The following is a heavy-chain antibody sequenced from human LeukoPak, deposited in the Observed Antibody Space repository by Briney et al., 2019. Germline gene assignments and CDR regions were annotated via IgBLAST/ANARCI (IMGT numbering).Heavy chain of an antibody. CDR3: ARSSYDFWSGYYYYYMDV. J-gene: IGHJ6*03. CDR1: GYTFTGYY. CDR2: INPNSGGT. D-gene: IGHD3-3*01. V-gene: IGHV1-2*02. Sequence: APVKVSCKASGYTFTGYYMRWVRQAPGQGLEWMGWINPNSGGTNYAQKFQGRVTMTRDTSISTAYMELSRLRSDDTAVYYCARSSYDFWSGYYYYYMDVWGKGTTVTVSS.